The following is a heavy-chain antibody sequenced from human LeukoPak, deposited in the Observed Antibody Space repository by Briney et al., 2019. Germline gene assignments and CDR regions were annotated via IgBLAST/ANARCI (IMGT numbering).Heavy chain of an antibody. J-gene: IGHJ4*02. D-gene: IGHD2-21*01. CDR1: GFIFSTYG. CDR3: ARDAHCGSGNCPLDV. Sequence: GGSLRLSCAASGFIFSTYGMHWVRQAPGKGLECVAFVWYDGSNTYYPDSVKGRFTASRDNSKNTLYLQMNSLRAEDTAVYYCARDAHCGSGNCPLDVWGQGTLVTVSS. V-gene: IGHV3-33*01. CDR2: VWYDGSNT.